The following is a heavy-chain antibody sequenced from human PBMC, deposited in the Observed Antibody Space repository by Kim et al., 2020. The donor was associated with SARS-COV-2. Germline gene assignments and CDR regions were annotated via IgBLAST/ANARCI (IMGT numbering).Heavy chain of an antibody. CDR1: GFTFSSYA. CDR3: ARDPVRGVIGVMGY. V-gene: IGHV3-30-3*01. CDR2: ISYDGSNK. D-gene: IGHD3-10*01. J-gene: IGHJ4*02. Sequence: GGSLRLSCAASGFTFSSYAMHWVRQAPGKGLEWVAVISYDGSNKYYADSVKGRFTISRDNSKNTLYLQMNSLRAEDTAVYYCARDPVRGVIGVMGYWGQGTLVTVSS.